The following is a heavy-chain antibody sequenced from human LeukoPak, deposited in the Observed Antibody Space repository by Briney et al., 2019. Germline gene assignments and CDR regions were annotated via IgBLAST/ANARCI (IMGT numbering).Heavy chain of an antibody. CDR3: TRQLGELLSGTLFYYYLDV. V-gene: IGHV3-73*01. Sequence: GGSLRLSCAASGFTFSGSAMHWVRQASGKGLEWLGHIRSEANTYATTYAVSVKGRFTISRDDSKNTAYLQINRLKTEDTAVYYCTRQLGELLSGTLFYYYLDVWGKGTTVTVSS. CDR1: GFTFSGSA. J-gene: IGHJ6*03. CDR2: IRSEANTYAT. D-gene: IGHD3-10*01.